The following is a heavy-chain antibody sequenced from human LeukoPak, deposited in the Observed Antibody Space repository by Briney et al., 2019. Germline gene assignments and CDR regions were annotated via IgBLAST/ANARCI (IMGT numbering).Heavy chain of an antibody. CDR2: IYYSGST. D-gene: IGHD3-22*01. Sequence: SQTLSLTCTVSGGSISSGDYYWSWIRQPPGKGLEWIGYIYYSGSTYCNPSLKSRVTISVDTSKNQFSLKLSSVTAADTAVYYCARAAYYYDSSGYYPDAFDIWGQGTMVTVSS. J-gene: IGHJ3*02. CDR3: ARAAYYYDSSGYYPDAFDI. CDR1: GGSISSGDYY. V-gene: IGHV4-30-4*08.